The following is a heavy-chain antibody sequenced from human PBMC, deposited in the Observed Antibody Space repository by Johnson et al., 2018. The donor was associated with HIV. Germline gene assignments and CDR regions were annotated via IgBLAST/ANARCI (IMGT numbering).Heavy chain of an antibody. CDR2: IYSAGST. CDR3: ASPEAPYYDILTGYYAAFDI. D-gene: IGHD3-9*01. Sequence: VQLVESGGGLVKPGGSLRVSCAASGFTFNDAWMNWVRQAPGKGLEWVSVIYSAGSTNYADSVKGRFTISRDNSKKTLYLQMNSLSAEDTAVYYCASPEAPYYDILTGYYAAFDIWGQGTMVTVSS. V-gene: IGHV3-66*01. CDR1: GFTFNDAW. J-gene: IGHJ3*02.